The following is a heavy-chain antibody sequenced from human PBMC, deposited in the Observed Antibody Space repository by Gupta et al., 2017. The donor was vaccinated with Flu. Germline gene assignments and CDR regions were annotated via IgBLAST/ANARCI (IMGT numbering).Heavy chain of an antibody. D-gene: IGHD3-10*02. J-gene: IGHJ4*02. CDR2: IYYSGST. CDR1: GGSISSSSYY. CDR3: ARQGWLFGELLYLAHFDY. Sequence: QLQLQESGPGLVKPSETLSLTCTVSGGSISSSSYYWGWIRQPPGKGLEWIGSIYYSGSTYYNPSLKSRVTISVDTSKNQFSLKLSSVTAAETAVYYCARQGWLFGELLYLAHFDYWCQGTLVTVSS. V-gene: IGHV4-39*01.